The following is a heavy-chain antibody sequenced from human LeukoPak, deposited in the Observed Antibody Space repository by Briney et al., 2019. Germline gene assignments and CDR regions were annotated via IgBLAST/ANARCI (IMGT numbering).Heavy chain of an antibody. J-gene: IGHJ4*02. CDR2: IKEDGSET. D-gene: IGHD5-12*01. V-gene: IGHV3-7*01. Sequence: GGSLRLSCAASGFTFKKYWMNWVRQVPGKGLECLANIKEDGSETYYADSVKGRFTISRDNPKNLLFLQINSLRVEDTAVYYCVRGGYRAYYVDYWGQGTLVTVSS. CDR3: VRGGYRAYYVDY. CDR1: GFTFKKYW.